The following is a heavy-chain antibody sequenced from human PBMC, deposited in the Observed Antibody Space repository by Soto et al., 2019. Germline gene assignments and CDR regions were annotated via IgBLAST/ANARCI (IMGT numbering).Heavy chain of an antibody. CDR2: IYPGDSDT. Sequence: GESLKISCKGSGYSFTSYWIGWVRQMPGKGLEWMGIIYPGDSDTRYSPSFQGQVTISADKSISTDYLQWSSLKASDTAMYYCASHTERTTVTPADYYYMDVWGKGTTVTVSS. V-gene: IGHV5-51*01. CDR1: GYSFTSYW. D-gene: IGHD4-17*01. CDR3: ASHTERTTVTPADYYYMDV. J-gene: IGHJ6*03.